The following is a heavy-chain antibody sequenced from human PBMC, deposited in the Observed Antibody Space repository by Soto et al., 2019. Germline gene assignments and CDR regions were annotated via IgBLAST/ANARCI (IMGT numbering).Heavy chain of an antibody. D-gene: IGHD2-21*01. CDR3: ARDVWPYYFDY. V-gene: IGHV4-31*03. J-gene: IGHJ4*02. Sequence: QVQLQESGPGLVKSSQTLSLTCTVSGGSISSGGYHWNWIRQHPGKGLEWFGNIYYSGSTTYNPSLKRRVTISIDTSKNQCSLKLSSVTAADTAVYYCARDVWPYYFDYWGQGTLVTVSS. CDR1: GGSISSGGYH. CDR2: IYYSGST.